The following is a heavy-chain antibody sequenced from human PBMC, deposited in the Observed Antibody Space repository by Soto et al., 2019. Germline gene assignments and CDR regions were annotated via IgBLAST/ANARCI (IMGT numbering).Heavy chain of an antibody. J-gene: IGHJ6*03. Sequence: QVQLQESGPGLVKPSQTLSLTCTVSGGSISSTDYYWSWLRQHPGKGLDWIGYIYYSGSTFYNPSLKSRVAISVDTSKNQFSLKLSSVTAADTAMYYCAKGYYYYMDVWGKGTTVTVSS. CDR3: AKGYYYYMDV. CDR1: GGSISSTDYY. CDR2: IYYSGST. V-gene: IGHV4-31*03.